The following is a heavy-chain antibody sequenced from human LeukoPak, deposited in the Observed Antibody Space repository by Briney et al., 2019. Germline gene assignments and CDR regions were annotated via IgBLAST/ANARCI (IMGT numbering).Heavy chain of an antibody. V-gene: IGHV1-18*03. CDR3: ARARYETRIWPKSRYDYYHYMDV. Sequence: GASVKVSCKASGYTFTSYGISWVRQAPGQGLEWMGWIRAYNGNTNYAQKLQDRVTITRDTSASTAYMELSSLRSEDMAVYYCARARYETRIWPKSRYDYYHYMDVWGKGTTVTVSS. CDR2: IRAYNGNT. D-gene: IGHD3-3*01. CDR1: GYTFTSYG. J-gene: IGHJ6*03.